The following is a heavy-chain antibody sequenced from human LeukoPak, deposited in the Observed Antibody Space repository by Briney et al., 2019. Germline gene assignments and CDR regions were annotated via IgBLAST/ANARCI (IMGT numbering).Heavy chain of an antibody. J-gene: IGHJ4*02. CDR1: GYTFTGYY. D-gene: IGHD2-15*01. CDR3: ASEYCSGGSCYAYFDY. V-gene: IGHV1-2*02. CDR2: INPNSGGT. Sequence: ASVKVSCKASGYTFTGYYMHWVRQAPGQGLEWMGWINPNSGGTNYAQKFQGRVTMTRDTSISTAYMELSRLRSDDTAVYCCASEYCSGGSCYAYFDYWGQGTLVTVSS.